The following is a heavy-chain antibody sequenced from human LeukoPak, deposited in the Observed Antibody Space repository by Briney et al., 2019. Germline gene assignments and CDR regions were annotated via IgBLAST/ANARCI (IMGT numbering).Heavy chain of an antibody. J-gene: IGHJ4*02. CDR3: ARDLYCSSTSCYTELLHFFDY. D-gene: IGHD2-2*02. CDR2: IKQDGSEK. Sequence: PGGPLRLSCAASGFTFSSYWMSWVRQAPGKGLEWVANIKQDGSEKYYVDSVKGRFTISRDNAKNSLYLQMNSLRAEDTAVYYCARDLYCSSTSCYTELLHFFDYWGQGTLVTVSS. CDR1: GFTFSSYW. V-gene: IGHV3-7*01.